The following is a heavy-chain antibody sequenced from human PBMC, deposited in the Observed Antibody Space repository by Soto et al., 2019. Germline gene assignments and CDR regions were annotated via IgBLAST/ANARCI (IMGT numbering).Heavy chain of an antibody. J-gene: IGHJ5*02. Sequence: PRESLKISCKGSGYSFTSYWIGWVRQMPGKGLEWMGIIYPGDSDTRYSPSFQDQVTISADKSISTAYLQWSSLKASDTAMYYCARSPDITIFGVVNSWFDPWGQGTLVTVPQ. CDR1: GYSFTSYW. D-gene: IGHD3-3*01. CDR3: ARSPDITIFGVVNSWFDP. V-gene: IGHV5-51*01. CDR2: IYPGDSDT.